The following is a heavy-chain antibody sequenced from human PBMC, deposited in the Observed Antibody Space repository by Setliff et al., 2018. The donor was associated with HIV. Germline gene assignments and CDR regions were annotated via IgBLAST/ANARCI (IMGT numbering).Heavy chain of an antibody. CDR1: GFTFSNAW. J-gene: IGHJ4*02. CDR2: VKSKGSGGTT. CDR3: TRHGPAPSGTYWDYFDY. D-gene: IGHD1-26*01. Sequence: PGGSLRLSCAASGFTFSNAWMNWVRQAPGKGLEWVGRVKSKGSGGTTDYATPVKGRFTISRDDSTNTMYLQMNSLETEDTAVYYCTRHGPAPSGTYWDYFDYWGQGTLVTVS. V-gene: IGHV3-15*07.